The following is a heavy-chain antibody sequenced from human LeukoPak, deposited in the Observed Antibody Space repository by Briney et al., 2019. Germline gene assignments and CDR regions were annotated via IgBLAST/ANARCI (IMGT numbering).Heavy chain of an antibody. Sequence: SETLSLTCTVSGGSISSSSYYWGWIRQPPGKGLEWIGSIYYSGSTYYNPSLKSRVTISADTSKNQFSLKLSSVTAADTAVYYCARYVSGSYYPYFDYWGQGTLVTVSS. CDR3: ARYVSGSYYPYFDY. CDR1: GGSISSSSYY. D-gene: IGHD1-26*01. J-gene: IGHJ4*02. CDR2: IYYSGST. V-gene: IGHV4-39*01.